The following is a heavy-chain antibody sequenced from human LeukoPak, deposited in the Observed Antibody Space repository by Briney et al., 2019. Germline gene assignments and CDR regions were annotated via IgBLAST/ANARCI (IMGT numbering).Heavy chain of an antibody. Sequence: SETLSLTCTVSGVSISSSSYYWGWIRQPPGKGLEWIGSIYYSGSTNYNPSLKSRVTMSVDTSKNQFSLNLTSVSAADTAVYYCVGGQQWLAFDSWGQGALVTVSS. CDR1: GVSISSSSYY. J-gene: IGHJ4*02. CDR2: IYYSGST. V-gene: IGHV4-39*07. CDR3: VGGQQWLAFDS. D-gene: IGHD6-19*01.